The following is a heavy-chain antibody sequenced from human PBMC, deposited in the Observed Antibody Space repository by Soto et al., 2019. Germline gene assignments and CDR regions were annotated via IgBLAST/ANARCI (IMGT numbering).Heavy chain of an antibody. Sequence: GGSLRLSCAASGFTFSSYGMHWVRQAPGKGLEWVAVIWYDGSNKYYADSVKGRFTISRDNSKNTLYLQMNSLRAEDTAVYYCARAGYGSNPYYYYGMDVWGQGTTVTVSS. V-gene: IGHV3-33*01. CDR2: IWYDGSNK. J-gene: IGHJ6*02. CDR1: GFTFSSYG. CDR3: ARAGYGSNPYYYYGMDV. D-gene: IGHD4-17*01.